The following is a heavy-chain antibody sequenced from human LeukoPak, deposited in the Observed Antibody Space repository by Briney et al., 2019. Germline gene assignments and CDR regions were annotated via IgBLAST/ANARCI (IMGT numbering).Heavy chain of an antibody. CDR1: GYTFTSYY. CDR3: TTGPPDYDSSAYYRYFQN. D-gene: IGHD3-22*01. CDR2: INPSGGST. Sequence: ASVKVSCKASGYTFTSYYMHWVRQAPGQGLEWMGIINPSGGSTSYAQKFQGRVTMTRDMSTSTVYMELNSLNTEDTAVYYCTTGPPDYDSSAYYRYFQNWGQGTLVTVSS. V-gene: IGHV1-46*03. J-gene: IGHJ1*01.